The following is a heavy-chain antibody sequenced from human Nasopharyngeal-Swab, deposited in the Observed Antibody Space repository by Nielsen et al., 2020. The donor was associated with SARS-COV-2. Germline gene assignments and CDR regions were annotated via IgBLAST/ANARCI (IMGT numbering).Heavy chain of an antibody. CDR1: GGSVSSGSYY. D-gene: IGHD6-19*01. CDR3: ARGGSSGWYGGFDY. Sequence: SEPLSLTCTVSGGSVSSGSYYWSWIRQPPGKGLEWIGYIYYSGSTNYNPSLKSRVTISVDTSKNQFSLKLSSVTAADTAVYYCARGGSSGWYGGFDYWGQGTLVTVSS. CDR2: IYYSGST. J-gene: IGHJ4*02. V-gene: IGHV4-61*01.